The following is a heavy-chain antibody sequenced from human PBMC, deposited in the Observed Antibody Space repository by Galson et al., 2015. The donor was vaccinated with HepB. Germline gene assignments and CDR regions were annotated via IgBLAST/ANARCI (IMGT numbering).Heavy chain of an antibody. V-gene: IGHV1-18*01. J-gene: IGHJ5*02. D-gene: IGHD3-3*01. Sequence: SVKVSCKASGYTFTSYGISWVRQAPGQGLEWMGWISAYNGNTNYAQKLQGRVTMTTDTSTSTAYMELRSLRSDDTAVYYCARDFRETIFGVVIMNWFDPWGQGTLVTVSS. CDR1: GYTFTSYG. CDR3: ARDFRETIFGVVIMNWFDP. CDR2: ISAYNGNT.